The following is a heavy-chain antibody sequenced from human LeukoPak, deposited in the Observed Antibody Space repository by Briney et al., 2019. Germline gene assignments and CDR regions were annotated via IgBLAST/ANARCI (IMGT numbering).Heavy chain of an antibody. V-gene: IGHV1-69*04. D-gene: IGHD3-3*01. Sequence: SVKVSCKASGGTFSSYAISWVRQASGQGLEWMGRIIPILGIANYAQKFQGRVTITADKSTSTAYMELSSLRSEDTAVYYCAEGTYTIFGVVTFDYWGQGTLVTVSS. CDR2: IIPILGIA. CDR1: GGTFSSYA. CDR3: AEGTYTIFGVVTFDY. J-gene: IGHJ4*02.